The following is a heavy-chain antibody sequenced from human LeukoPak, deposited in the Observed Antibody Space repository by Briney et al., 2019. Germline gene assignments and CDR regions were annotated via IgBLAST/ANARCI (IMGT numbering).Heavy chain of an antibody. V-gene: IGHV3-7*01. CDR1: GFTFSSYW. CDR2: IKQDRSEK. Sequence: GGSLRLSCAASGFTFSSYWMSWVRQAPGKGLEWVANIKQDRSEKYYVDSVKGRFTISRDNAKNSLYLQMNSLRAEDTAVYYCARDGKYYDSSGYYAFVYWGQGTLVTVSS. D-gene: IGHD3-22*01. CDR3: ARDGKYYDSSGYYAFVY. J-gene: IGHJ4*02.